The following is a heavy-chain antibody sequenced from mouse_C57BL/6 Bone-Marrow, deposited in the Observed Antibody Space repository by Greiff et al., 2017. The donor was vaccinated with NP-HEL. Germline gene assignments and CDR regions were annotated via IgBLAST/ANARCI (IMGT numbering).Heavy chain of an antibody. V-gene: IGHV5-12*01. Sequence: EVQLVESGGGLVQPGGSLKLSCAASGFTFSDYYMYWVRQTPEKRLEWVAYISNGGGSNYYPDTVKGRFTISIDTAKNTLYLQMSRLKSADTAMYYCSRRPLDYWGQGTSVTVSS. J-gene: IGHJ4*01. CDR1: GFTFSDYY. CDR3: SRRPLDY. CDR2: ISNGGGSN.